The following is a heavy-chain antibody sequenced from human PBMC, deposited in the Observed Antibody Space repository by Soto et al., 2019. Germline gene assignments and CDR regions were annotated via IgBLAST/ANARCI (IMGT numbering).Heavy chain of an antibody. CDR3: ARESTERYHDY. J-gene: IGHJ4*02. D-gene: IGHD1-1*01. CDR1: GFTFSSYG. CDR2: IWYDGSNK. V-gene: IGHV3-33*01. Sequence: GGSLRLSCAASGFTFSSYGMHWVRQAPGKGLEWVAVIWYDGSNKYYADSVKGRFTISRDNSKNTLYLQMNSLRAEDTAVYYCARESTERYHDYWGQGTLVTVSS.